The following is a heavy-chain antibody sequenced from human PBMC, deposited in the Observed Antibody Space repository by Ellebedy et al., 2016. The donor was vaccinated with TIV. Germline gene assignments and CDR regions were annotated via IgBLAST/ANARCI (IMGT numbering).Heavy chain of an antibody. CDR2: IYYSGST. CDR3: AIRVVPAAMGYYFDY. D-gene: IGHD2-2*01. Sequence: SETLSLTCTVSGGSISSSSYYWGWVRQPPGKGLEWIGSIYYSGSTYYNPSLKRRVTISVDTSKNQFSLKLSSVTAADTAVYYCAIRVVPAAMGYYFDYWGQGTLVTVSS. V-gene: IGHV4-39*01. J-gene: IGHJ4*02. CDR1: GGSISSSSYY.